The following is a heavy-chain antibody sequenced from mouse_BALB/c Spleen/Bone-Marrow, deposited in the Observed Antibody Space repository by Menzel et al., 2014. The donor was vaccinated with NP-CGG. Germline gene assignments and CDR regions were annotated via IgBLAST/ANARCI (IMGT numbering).Heavy chain of an antibody. CDR2: IWSGGST. J-gene: IGHJ3*01. Sequence: QVQLKESGPGLVHRSQSLFITCTVSGFSLTSYGVHWVRQSLGKGLEWLGVIWSGGSTDYNAAFISRLSISKDNSKSQVFFKMNSLQADDTAIYYCARNMGSYYGYLAYWSQGTLVTIST. CDR3: ARNMGSYYGYLAY. V-gene: IGHV2-4-1*01. D-gene: IGHD1-2*01. CDR1: GFSLTSYG.